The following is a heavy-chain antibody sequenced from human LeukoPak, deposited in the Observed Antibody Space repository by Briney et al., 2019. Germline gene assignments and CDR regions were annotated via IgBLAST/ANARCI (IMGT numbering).Heavy chain of an antibody. CDR2: ISNSGSII. V-gene: IGHV3-48*03. CDR1: GFTFSSYE. J-gene: IGHJ3*02. CDR3: ARDPQGAAFDI. Sequence: GGSLRLSCAASGFTFSSYEMNWVRQAPGKGLEWVSYISNSGSIIYYADSVKGRFTISRDNAKNSLYLQMNSLRAEDTAVYYCARDPQGAAFDIWGQGTTVTVSS. D-gene: IGHD3-16*01.